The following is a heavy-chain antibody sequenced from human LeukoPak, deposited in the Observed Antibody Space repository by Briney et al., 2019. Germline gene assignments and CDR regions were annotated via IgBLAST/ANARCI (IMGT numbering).Heavy chain of an antibody. CDR3: ARDMDILTGYLYYYYGMDV. CDR1: GFTFSSYG. V-gene: IGHV3-33*01. D-gene: IGHD3-9*01. CDR2: IWYDGSNK. Sequence: GGSLRLYCAASGFTFSSYGMQWVRQAPGKGLEWVAVIWYDGSNKYYADSVKGRFTISRDNSKNTLYLQMNSLRAEDTAVYYCARDMDILTGYLYYYYGMDVWGQGTTVTVSS. J-gene: IGHJ6*02.